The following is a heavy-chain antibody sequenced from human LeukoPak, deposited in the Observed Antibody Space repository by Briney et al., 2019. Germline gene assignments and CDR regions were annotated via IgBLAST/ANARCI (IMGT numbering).Heavy chain of an antibody. V-gene: IGHV3-30*04. D-gene: IGHD2-2*01. Sequence: GGSLRLSCAASGFTFGIYSMYWVRQAPGKGLEWLAVISYDGSSKKYADSGKGRFTISRDNSKNTLFLQMNSLRAEDTAVYYCARFKRRPAAKEYYYYYYGMDVWGQGTTVTVSS. J-gene: IGHJ6*02. CDR2: ISYDGSSK. CDR3: ARFKRRPAAKEYYYYYYGMDV. CDR1: GFTFGIYS.